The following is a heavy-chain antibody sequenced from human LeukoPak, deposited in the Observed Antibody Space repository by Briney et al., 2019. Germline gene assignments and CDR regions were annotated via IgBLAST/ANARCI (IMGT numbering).Heavy chain of an antibody. CDR3: ARHTGLDYYYYMDV. V-gene: IGHV4-38-2*02. Sequence: SETLSLTCTVSGYSISNGYYWGWIRQPPGKGLEWIGSIYYSGSTYYNPSLKSRVTISVDTSKNQFSLKLSSVTAADTAVYYCARHTGLDYYYYMDVWGKGTTVTVSS. D-gene: IGHD1-14*01. J-gene: IGHJ6*03. CDR1: GYSISNGYY. CDR2: IYYSGST.